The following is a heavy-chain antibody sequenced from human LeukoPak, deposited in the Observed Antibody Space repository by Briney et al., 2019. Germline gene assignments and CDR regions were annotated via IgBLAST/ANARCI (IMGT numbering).Heavy chain of an antibody. D-gene: IGHD3-3*01. Sequence: GRSLRLSCAASGFTFSNYDMHWVRQAPGKGLEWVAVISYDGTNKYYADSVKGRFTISRDNSKSTLYLQMNSLRAEDTAVYYCAKEDDFVYWGQGTLVTVSS. CDR3: AKEDDFVY. CDR2: ISYDGTNK. CDR1: GFTFSNYD. J-gene: IGHJ4*02. V-gene: IGHV3-30*18.